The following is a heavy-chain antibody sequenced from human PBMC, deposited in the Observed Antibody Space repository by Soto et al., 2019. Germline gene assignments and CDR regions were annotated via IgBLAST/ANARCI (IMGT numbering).Heavy chain of an antibody. CDR2: INAGNGNT. D-gene: IGHD3-10*01. V-gene: IGHV1-3*01. CDR1: GYTFTSYA. Sequence: GASVKVSCKASGYTFTSYAMHWVRQAPGQRLEWVGWINAGNGNTKYSQMFQGRVTITRDTSASTAYMELNSLRAEDTAVYYCAKEGGYYGSGSYSVGENYYGMDVWGQGTTVTVSS. CDR3: AKEGGYYGSGSYSVGENYYGMDV. J-gene: IGHJ6*02.